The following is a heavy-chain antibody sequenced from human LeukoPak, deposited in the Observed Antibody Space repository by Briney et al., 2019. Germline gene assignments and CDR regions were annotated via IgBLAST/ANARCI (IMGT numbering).Heavy chain of an antibody. CDR2: ISYDGGNR. J-gene: IGHJ4*02. Sequence: PGGSLRLSCAASGFTFSDYAVHWVRQAPGKGLEWVAVISYDGGNRYYADSVEGRFTISRDNSKNTLYLQMNSLRAEDTAVYYCANTYCSGGSCYSGTLDYWGQGTLVTVSS. CDR1: GFTFSDYA. D-gene: IGHD2-15*01. CDR3: ANTYCSGGSCYSGTLDY. V-gene: IGHV3-30-3*01.